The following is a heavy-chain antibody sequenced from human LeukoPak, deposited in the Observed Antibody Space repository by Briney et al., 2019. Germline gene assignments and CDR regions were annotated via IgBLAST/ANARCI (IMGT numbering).Heavy chain of an antibody. CDR1: GGSISSYY. Sequence: SETLSLTCTVSGGSISSYYWSWIRQPPGKGLEWIGYIYYSGSTNYNPSLKSRVTISVDTSKNQFSLKLSSVTAADTAVYYCARDGPNSGGDFDYWGQGVLVTVSS. CDR3: ARDGPNSGGDFDY. V-gene: IGHV4-59*01. CDR2: IYYSGST. D-gene: IGHD2-21*01. J-gene: IGHJ4*02.